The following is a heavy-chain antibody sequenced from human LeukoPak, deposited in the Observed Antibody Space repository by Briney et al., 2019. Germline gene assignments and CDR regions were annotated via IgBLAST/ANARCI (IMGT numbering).Heavy chain of an antibody. V-gene: IGHV3-21*01. CDR2: IGIAGNF. D-gene: IGHD6-19*01. CDR3: ATDGSGWSRVV. Sequence: GGSLRLSCAASGLSVSSSSMSWVRQAPGKGLEWVSTIGIAGNFYYANSVKGRFTISRDDAKNSLCLQMNSLRAEDTAVYYCATDGSGWSRVVWGQGTTVTVS. J-gene: IGHJ6*02. CDR1: GLSVSSSS.